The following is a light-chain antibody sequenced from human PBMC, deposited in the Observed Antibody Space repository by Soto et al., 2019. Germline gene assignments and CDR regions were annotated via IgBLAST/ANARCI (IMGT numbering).Light chain of an antibody. J-gene: IGLJ2*01. CDR1: SSDVGGYNY. V-gene: IGLV2-14*01. Sequence: QSALTQPASVSGSPGQSITISCTGTSSDVGGYNYVSWYQQHPGKAPKLMIYDVSNRPSGVSNRFSGSKSGNTASLTISRLQAEDEADYYCSSYTSSSTPVFGGGTKLTVL. CDR2: DVS. CDR3: SSYTSSSTPV.